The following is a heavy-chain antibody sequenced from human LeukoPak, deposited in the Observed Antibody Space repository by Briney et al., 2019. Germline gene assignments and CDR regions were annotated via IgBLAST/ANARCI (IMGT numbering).Heavy chain of an antibody. CDR2: IYTGGST. J-gene: IGHJ5*02. Sequence: PSQTLSLTCTVSGGSISSGSYYWSWIRQPAGKGLEWIGRIYTGGSTNYNPSLKSRVTLSVYTSKNQFSLKLSSVTAADTAIYYCARGSNRPNWNYWFDPWGQGTLVTVSS. D-gene: IGHD1-7*01. CDR3: ARGSNRPNWNYWFDP. V-gene: IGHV4-61*02. CDR1: GGSISSGSYY.